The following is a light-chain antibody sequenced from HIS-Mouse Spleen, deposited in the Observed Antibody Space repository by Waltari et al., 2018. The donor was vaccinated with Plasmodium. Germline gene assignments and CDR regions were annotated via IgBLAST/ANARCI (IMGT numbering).Light chain of an antibody. V-gene: IGKV4-1*01. CDR3: QQYYSTPYT. J-gene: IGKJ2*01. CDR1: ESVLYSSNNKNY. CDR2: WAS. Sequence: IVMTQSPDSLAVSLRERATIHCEASESVLYSSNNKNYLAWYQQKPGQPPKLLIYWASTRESGVPDRFSGSGSGTDFTLTISSLQAEDVAVYYCQQYYSTPYTFGQGTKLEIK.